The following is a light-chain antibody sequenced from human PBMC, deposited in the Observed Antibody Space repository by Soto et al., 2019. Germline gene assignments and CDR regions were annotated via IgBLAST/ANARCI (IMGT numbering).Light chain of an antibody. J-gene: IGKJ1*01. CDR1: QSIGSY. V-gene: IGKV1-39*01. CDR3: QQSYIIPRA. Sequence: DIQMTQSPSSLSASVGDRVTITCRASQSIGSYVNWYRQKPGKAPQLLIFAASSLQSGVPSRFTGSGYGTDFTLTISSLQPEDFATYDCQQSYIIPRAFGQGTTVEIK. CDR2: AAS.